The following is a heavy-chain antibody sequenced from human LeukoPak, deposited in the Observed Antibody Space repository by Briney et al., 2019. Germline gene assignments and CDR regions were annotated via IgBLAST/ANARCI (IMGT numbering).Heavy chain of an antibody. CDR1: GGSVSNTNW. CDR2: ISLTGLT. D-gene: IGHD2-8*01. Sequence: PSGTLSLTCGVSGGSVSNTNWWSWVRQPPGQGLEWIGEISLTGLTHYNPSLESRVTVSLDKSKNQLSLNLTSVTAADTAVYYCSRENGAFSPFGYWGQGTLVTVLS. J-gene: IGHJ4*02. CDR3: SRENGAFSPFGY. V-gene: IGHV4-4*02.